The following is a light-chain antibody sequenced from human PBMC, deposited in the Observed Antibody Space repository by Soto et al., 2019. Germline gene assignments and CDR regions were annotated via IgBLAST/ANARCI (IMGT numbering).Light chain of an antibody. CDR1: SGHSKYD. J-gene: IGLJ3*02. CDR3: QTWGSGNWV. CDR2: VNSDGSH. V-gene: IGLV4-69*01. Sequence: QPVLTQSPSASASLGASVKVTCTLSSGHSKYDIAWHQQQPEKGPRYLMKVNSDGSHRKGDGIPDRFSGSSSGAERYLTISGLKSEAEADYSCQTWGSGNWVFGGGTKLTVL.